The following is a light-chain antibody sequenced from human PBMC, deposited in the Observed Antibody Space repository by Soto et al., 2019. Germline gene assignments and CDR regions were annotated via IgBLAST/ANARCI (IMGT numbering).Light chain of an antibody. Sequence: ELVMTQSLATLSVPPVERATVSCRASQSVSSNLAWYQQTPGQAPRLLIYGASSSPNGIPDRFSGSGSGPAFTLTIPRLEPEDFAVHYCQPHGSFGQGTRREIK. V-gene: IGKV3-20*01. J-gene: IGKJ5*01. CDR2: GAS. CDR1: QSVSSN. CDR3: QPHGS.